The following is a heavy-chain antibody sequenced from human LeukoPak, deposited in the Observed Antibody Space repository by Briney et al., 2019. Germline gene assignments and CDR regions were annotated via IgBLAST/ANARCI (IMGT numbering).Heavy chain of an antibody. D-gene: IGHD6-19*01. Sequence: NPSEPLSLTCTVSGGSISSSSYYWAWIRQPPGKGLEWIGRIHYSGSTYYNPSLQSRVTITIDTSKNQFSLKLRFVTAADTAVYYCARDIAVAGTALNPWGQGTLVTVSS. J-gene: IGHJ5*02. V-gene: IGHV4-39*07. CDR1: GGSISSSSYY. CDR3: ARDIAVAGTALNP. CDR2: IHYSGST.